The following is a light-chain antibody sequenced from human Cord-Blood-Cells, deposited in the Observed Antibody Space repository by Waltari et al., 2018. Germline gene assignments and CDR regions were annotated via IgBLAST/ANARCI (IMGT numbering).Light chain of an antibody. CDR3: CSYAGSSTWV. CDR2: EGS. V-gene: IGLV2-23*01. CDR1: SSAVGRHNI. J-gene: IGLJ3*02. Sequence: QSALTQPASVSGSPGQSITSSCTGTSSAVGRHNIVSWYQQHPGKAPKLTIYEGSKRPSGVSNRFSGSKSGNTASLTISGLQAEDEADYYCCSYAGSSTWVFGGGTKLTVL.